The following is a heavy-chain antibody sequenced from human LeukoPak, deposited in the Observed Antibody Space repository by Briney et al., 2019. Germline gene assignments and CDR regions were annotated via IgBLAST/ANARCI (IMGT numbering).Heavy chain of an antibody. Sequence: ASVKVSCKASGGTFSSYAISWVRQAPGQGLEWMGGIIPIFGTANYAQKFQGRVTITADESTSTAYMELSSLRSEDTAVYYCARGSAVTLADYGFDVWGQGTTAIVSS. CDR2: IIPIFGTA. D-gene: IGHD4-17*01. CDR3: ARGSAVTLADYGFDV. CDR1: GGTFSSYA. J-gene: IGHJ6*02. V-gene: IGHV1-69*13.